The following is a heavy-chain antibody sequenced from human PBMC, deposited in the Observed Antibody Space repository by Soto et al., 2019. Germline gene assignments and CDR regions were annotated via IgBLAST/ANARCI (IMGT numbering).Heavy chain of an antibody. CDR2: IDPSDSYT. Sequence: EVQLVQSGAEVKKPGESLRISCKASGHSFTDYWISWVRQMPGKGLEWMARIDPSDSYTNYSPTFQGHVTISADKSLNTAFLQWSSLKASDSAMYYCARLRLMGGIKGGGYYGMDVWGQGTTVTVSS. J-gene: IGHJ6*02. V-gene: IGHV5-10-1*01. CDR3: ARLRLMGGIKGGGYYGMDV. D-gene: IGHD3-16*01. CDR1: GHSFTDYW.